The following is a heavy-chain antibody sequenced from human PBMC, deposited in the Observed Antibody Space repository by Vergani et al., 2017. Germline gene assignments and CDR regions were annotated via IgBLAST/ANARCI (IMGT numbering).Heavy chain of an antibody. V-gene: IGHV3-21*01. J-gene: IGHJ4*02. D-gene: IGHD6-19*01. CDR1: GFSFSSYS. CDR3: ARDTVTGSRYFDY. Sequence: VELLESGGGLAQPGGSLRVSCSASGFSFSSYSMNWVRQAPGKGLEWVASISGSSSYVFYRDSVEGRFTITRDNAKKSVYLQMNSLRAEDTAMYFCARDTVTGSRYFDYWGQGTLVTVSS. CDR2: ISGSSSYV.